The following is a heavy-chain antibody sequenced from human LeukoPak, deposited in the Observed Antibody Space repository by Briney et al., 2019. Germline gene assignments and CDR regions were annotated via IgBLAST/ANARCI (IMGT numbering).Heavy chain of an antibody. V-gene: IGHV3-7*01. CDR3: ARDEHYYDSSGYSNWFDP. J-gene: IGHJ5*02. Sequence: PGGSLRLSCAASGFTFSSYWMSWVRQAPGKGLEGVANIKQDGSEKYYVDSVKGRFTISRDNAKNSLYLQMNSLRAEDTAVYYCARDEHYYDSSGYSNWFDPWGQGTLVTVSS. CDR1: GFTFSSYW. D-gene: IGHD3-22*01. CDR2: IKQDGSEK.